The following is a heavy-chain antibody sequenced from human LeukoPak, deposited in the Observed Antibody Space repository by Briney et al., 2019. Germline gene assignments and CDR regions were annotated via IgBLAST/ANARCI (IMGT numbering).Heavy chain of an antibody. Sequence: GGSLRLSCAASGFTFSDYYMGWIRQAPGKGLEWVSYISSSGSTIYYADSVKGRFTISRDNAKNSLYLQMNSLRAEDTAVYYCARDWMPSSGWHSGYWGQGTLVTVSS. J-gene: IGHJ4*02. CDR1: GFTFSDYY. CDR3: ARDWMPSSGWHSGY. V-gene: IGHV3-11*04. CDR2: ISSSGSTI. D-gene: IGHD6-19*01.